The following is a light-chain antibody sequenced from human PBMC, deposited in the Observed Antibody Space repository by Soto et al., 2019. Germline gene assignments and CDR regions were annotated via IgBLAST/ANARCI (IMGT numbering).Light chain of an antibody. CDR3: QHYYTFPYA. CDR2: AAS. V-gene: IGKV1-16*01. Sequence: DIQMTQSPSPLSASVGDTVAITCRASQGIKNYLAWFQQEPGKATKSLIYAASTLQSGVPSRFSGSGYGTDFTLTIRGLQPEDFATYFCQHYYTFPYAFGPGTKLEI. CDR1: QGIKNY. J-gene: IGKJ2*01.